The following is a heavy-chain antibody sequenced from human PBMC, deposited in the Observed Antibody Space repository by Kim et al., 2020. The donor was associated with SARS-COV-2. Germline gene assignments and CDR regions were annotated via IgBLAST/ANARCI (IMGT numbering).Heavy chain of an antibody. D-gene: IGHD3-9*01. CDR2: INPENGVT. CDR1: GYTFSHYY. CDR3: ARLLTGEDF. J-gene: IGHJ4*02. Sequence: ASVKVSCKSSGYTFSHYYLNWVRQAPGEGLEWIGWINPENGVTKYAQRFQGRVTMTTDTSISTAYLEVKTLTSDDTGIYYCARLLTGEDFWGQGTLVPVS. V-gene: IGHV1-2*02.